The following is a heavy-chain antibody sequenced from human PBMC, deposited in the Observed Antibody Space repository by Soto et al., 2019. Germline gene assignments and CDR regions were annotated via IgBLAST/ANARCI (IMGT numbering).Heavy chain of an antibody. CDR2: IIPILGIA. CDR1: GGTFSSYT. J-gene: IGHJ4*02. V-gene: IGHV1-69*02. Sequence: QVQLVQSGAEVKKPGSSVKVSCQASGGTFSSYTISWVRQAPGQGLEWMGRIIPILGIANYAQKFQGRVTITADKSTSTAYMELSSLRSEDTAVYYGASDSGYSGYDWFDYWGQGTLVTVSS. CDR3: ASDSGYSGYDWFDY. D-gene: IGHD5-12*01.